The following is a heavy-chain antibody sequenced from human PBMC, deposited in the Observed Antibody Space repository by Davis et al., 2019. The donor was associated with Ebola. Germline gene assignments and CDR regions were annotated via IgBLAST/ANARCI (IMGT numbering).Heavy chain of an antibody. V-gene: IGHV3-30-3*01. Sequence: GESLKISCVGSGFTFSTYAMHWVRQAPGKGLEWVALITYDGNKKYYADSVKGRFTVSSDISKNTLDLKMNSLRAEDTAVYYCARDPTNYGSKDYVARNHFDPWGQGTLVTVSS. CDR1: GFTFSTYA. J-gene: IGHJ5*02. CDR3: ARDPTNYGSKDYVARNHFDP. CDR2: ITYDGNKK. D-gene: IGHD3-10*01.